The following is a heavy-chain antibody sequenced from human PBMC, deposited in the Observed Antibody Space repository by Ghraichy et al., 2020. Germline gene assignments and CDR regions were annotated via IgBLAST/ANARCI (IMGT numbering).Heavy chain of an antibody. CDR1: GFTFGSSW. J-gene: IGHJ4*02. CDR2: ISSDERTT. V-gene: IGHV3-74*01. D-gene: IGHD3-22*01. CDR3: VRSIGYLDY. Sequence: GESLNISCAASGFTFGSSWMHWVRQAPGKGLVWVSHISSDERTTNYADSMKGRFTISRDNAKNTLYLQMNSLRAEDTALYYCVRSIGYLDYWGQGTLVTVSS.